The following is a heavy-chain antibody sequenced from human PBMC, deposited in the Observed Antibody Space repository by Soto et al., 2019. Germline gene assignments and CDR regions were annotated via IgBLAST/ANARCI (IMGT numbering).Heavy chain of an antibody. CDR2: INHSGST. V-gene: IGHV4-34*01. Sequence: SETLSLTCAVYGGSCSGYYWSWIRQPPGKGLEWIGEINHSGSTNYNPSLKSRVTISVDTSKNQFSLKLSSVTAADTAVYYCARERIAAAVNWFDPWGQGTLVTVSS. CDR3: ARERIAAAVNWFDP. D-gene: IGHD6-13*01. J-gene: IGHJ5*02. CDR1: GGSCSGYY.